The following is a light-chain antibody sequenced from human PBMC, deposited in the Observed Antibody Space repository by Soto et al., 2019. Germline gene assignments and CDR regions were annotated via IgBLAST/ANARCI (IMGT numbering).Light chain of an antibody. CDR2: AAS. CDR3: QKCNSAPS. V-gene: IGKV1-27*01. Sequence: DIQMTQSPSSLSASVGDRVTITCRASQGIGNYLAWYQQKPGKVPKLLIYAASSLQSGVPSRFSGSGSGTDFTLTISSLQPEDVATYYCQKCNSAPSFGPGTKVDIK. J-gene: IGKJ3*01. CDR1: QGIGNY.